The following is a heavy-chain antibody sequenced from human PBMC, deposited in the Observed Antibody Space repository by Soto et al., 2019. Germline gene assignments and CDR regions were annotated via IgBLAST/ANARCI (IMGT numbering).Heavy chain of an antibody. CDR3: AREVKSITGTWYYYMDV. Sequence: PSETLSLTCAVYGGSFSGYYGSWIRQPPGKGLEWIGEINHSGSTNYNPSLKSRVTISVDTSKNQFSLKLSSVTAADTAVYYCAREVKSITGTWYYYMDVWGKGTTVTVS. CDR2: INHSGST. V-gene: IGHV4-34*01. J-gene: IGHJ6*03. D-gene: IGHD1-7*01. CDR1: GGSFSGYY.